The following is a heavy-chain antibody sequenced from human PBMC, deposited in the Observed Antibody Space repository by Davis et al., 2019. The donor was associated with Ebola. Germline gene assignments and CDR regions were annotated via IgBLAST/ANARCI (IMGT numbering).Heavy chain of an antibody. D-gene: IGHD5-12*01. J-gene: IGHJ4*02. V-gene: IGHV3-9*01. Sequence: PGGSLRLSCAASGFTFEDRAMHWFRQAPGKGLEWVAGLSWNGGSVAYADSVKGRFTISRDNAKNSLHLQMNSLRADDTALYYCAKAFRGYINSRLDYWGQGTLVTVSS. CDR2: LSWNGGSV. CDR3: AKAFRGYINSRLDY. CDR1: GFTFEDRA.